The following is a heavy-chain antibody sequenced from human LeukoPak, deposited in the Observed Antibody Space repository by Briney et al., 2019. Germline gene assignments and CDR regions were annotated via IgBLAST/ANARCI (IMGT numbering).Heavy chain of an antibody. Sequence: ASVKVSCKASGYTFTSYGISWVRQAPGQGLEWMGWISAYNGNTNYAQKLQGRVTMTTDTSTSTAYMELRSLRSDDTAVYYCARGLKRYSSGIEYYFDYWGQGTLVTVSS. D-gene: IGHD6-19*01. CDR2: ISAYNGNT. CDR1: GYTFTSYG. V-gene: IGHV1-18*01. CDR3: ARGLKRYSSGIEYYFDY. J-gene: IGHJ4*02.